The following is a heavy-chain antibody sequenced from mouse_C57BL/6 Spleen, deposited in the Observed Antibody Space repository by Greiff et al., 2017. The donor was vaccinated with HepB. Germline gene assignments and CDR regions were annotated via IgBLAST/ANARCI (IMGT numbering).Heavy chain of an antibody. J-gene: IGHJ1*03. CDR1: GYTFTSYW. D-gene: IGHD1-1*01. Sequence: QVQLQQPGAELVKPGASVKLSCKASGYTFTSYWMQWVKQRPGQGLEWIGEIDPSDSYTNYNQKFKGKATLTVDTSSSTAYMQRSSLTSEDSAVYYCARGITTVVEFNWYFEVWGTGTTVTVSS. CDR2: IDPSDSYT. CDR3: ARGITTVVEFNWYFEV. V-gene: IGHV1-50*01.